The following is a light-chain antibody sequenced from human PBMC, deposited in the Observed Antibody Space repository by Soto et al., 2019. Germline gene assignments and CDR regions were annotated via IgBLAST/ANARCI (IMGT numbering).Light chain of an antibody. CDR1: QSINTY. V-gene: IGKV1-39*01. J-gene: IGKJ1*01. CDR3: QESYSFLWGT. CDR2: GAS. Sequence: DIQMTQSPSSLSASVGDRVTITCRTSQSINTYLNWYQQKPGKAPKLLIYGASSLQSGVPLRFSGSGSGTDFPLTITTRQPEDVATYYCQESYSFLWGTCGQGTKVEIK.